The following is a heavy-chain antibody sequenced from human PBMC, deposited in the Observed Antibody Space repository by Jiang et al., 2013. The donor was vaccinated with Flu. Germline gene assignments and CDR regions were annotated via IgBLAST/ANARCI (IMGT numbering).Heavy chain of an antibody. CDR3: ARDCRSISCYGDLAKHNYYGMDV. CDR2: ISVYNGNT. Sequence: VQLVESGAEVKKPGASVRVSCKASGYTFSSNGISWVRQAPGQGLEWMGWISVYNGNTNYAQKLQGRVTMTTDTSTSTAYMELRRLRSDDTAMYYCARDCRSISCYGDLAKHNYYGMDVWGQGTTVTVSS. D-gene: IGHD2-2*01. V-gene: IGHV1-18*01. CDR1: GYTFSSNG. J-gene: IGHJ6*02.